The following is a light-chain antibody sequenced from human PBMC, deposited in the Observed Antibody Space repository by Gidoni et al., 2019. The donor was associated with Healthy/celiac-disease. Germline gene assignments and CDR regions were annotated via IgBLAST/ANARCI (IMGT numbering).Light chain of an antibody. J-gene: IGKJ1*01. Sequence: DIPMTHYPSTLSASVGDRVTITCRASQSISSWLAWYQQKPGKAPKLLIYKASSLESGVPSRFSGSGSGTEFTLTISSLQPDDFANYYCQQYNSYSRTFGQGTKVEIK. CDR1: QSISSW. CDR2: KAS. CDR3: QQYNSYSRT. V-gene: IGKV1-5*03.